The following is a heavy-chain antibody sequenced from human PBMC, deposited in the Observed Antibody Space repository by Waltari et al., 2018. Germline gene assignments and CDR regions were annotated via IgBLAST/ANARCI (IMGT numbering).Heavy chain of an antibody. V-gene: IGHV4-38-2*02. D-gene: IGHD2-15*01. CDR1: GYSISSGYY. J-gene: IGHJ4*02. Sequence: QVQLQESGPGLVKPSETLSLTCTVSGYSISSGYYWGWIRQPPGKGLGWIGSIYHRGRTYSNPSLKSRFTISVDTSKTQFPLKLSSVTAADTAVYYCARWPSSGGFDYWGQGTLVTVSS. CDR3: ARWPSSGGFDY. CDR2: IYHRGRT.